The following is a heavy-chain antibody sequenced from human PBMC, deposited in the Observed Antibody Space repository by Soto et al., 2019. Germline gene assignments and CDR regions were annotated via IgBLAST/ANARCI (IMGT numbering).Heavy chain of an antibody. Sequence: QVQLVQSGAEVKKPGSSVKVSCKASGGTFSSYAISWVRQAPGQGLEWMGGIIPIFGTANYAQKFQGRVNITAGEITSTAYMGVSSPGTGGTAVVFFAGIRNDFWSCYPARAGYFQDWGQGTLVTVSS. CDR3: AGIRNDFWSCYPARAGYFQD. J-gene: IGHJ1*01. CDR1: GGTFSSYA. D-gene: IGHD3-3*01. V-gene: IGHV1-69*01. CDR2: IIPIFGTA.